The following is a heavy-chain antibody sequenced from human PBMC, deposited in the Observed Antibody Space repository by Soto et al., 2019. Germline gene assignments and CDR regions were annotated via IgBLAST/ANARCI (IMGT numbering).Heavy chain of an antibody. CDR3: ARDSRAGKYNWFDP. D-gene: IGHD1-1*01. CDR1: GGSISSGGYY. Sequence: QVQLQESGPGLVKPSQTLSLTCTVSGGSISSGGYYWSWIRQHPGKGLEWIGYIYYSGSTYYNPSLKSRVTISVDTSKNQFSLKLSSVTAADTAVYYCARDSRAGKYNWFDPRGQGTLVTVSS. CDR2: IYYSGST. V-gene: IGHV4-31*03. J-gene: IGHJ5*02.